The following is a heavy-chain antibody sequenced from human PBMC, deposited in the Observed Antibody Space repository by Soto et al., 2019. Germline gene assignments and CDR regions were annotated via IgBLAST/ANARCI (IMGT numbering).Heavy chain of an antibody. CDR2: IYHSGST. J-gene: IGHJ4*02. CDR1: GGSISSSNW. D-gene: IGHD1-26*01. CDR3: ARGRSKSPKVGATSYFDY. Sequence: QVQLQESGPGLVKPSGTLSLTCAVSGGSISSSNWWSWVRQPPGKGLEWIGEIYHSGSTNYNPSLKSRVTISVDKSTNQFSLKLSSVTAADTAVYYCARGRSKSPKVGATSYFDYWGQGTMVTVSS. V-gene: IGHV4-4*02.